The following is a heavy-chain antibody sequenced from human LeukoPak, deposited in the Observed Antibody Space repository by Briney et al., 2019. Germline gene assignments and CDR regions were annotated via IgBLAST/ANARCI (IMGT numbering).Heavy chain of an antibody. CDR1: GYTFTEYY. Sequence: ASEKVSCKAPGYTFTEYYLHWLRQAPGQGLEWMGWITLSTGDIFYAQNFQGRVTMTRDTSISTAYMQLGSLKSDDTAVYYCARDIAPSGSWWFDSWGQGTLVTVS. CDR3: ARDIAPSGSWWFDS. D-gene: IGHD6-13*01. J-gene: IGHJ5*01. V-gene: IGHV1-2*02. CDR2: ITLSTGDI.